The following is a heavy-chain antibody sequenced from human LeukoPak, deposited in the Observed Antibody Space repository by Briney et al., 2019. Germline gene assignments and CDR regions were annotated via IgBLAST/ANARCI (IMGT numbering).Heavy chain of an antibody. CDR2: IDPSDSYT. J-gene: IGHJ4*02. CDR3: ARWVRDFDY. CDR1: GYSFTNYW. V-gene: IGHV5-10-1*01. Sequence: GASVKISCKGSGYSFTNYWISWVRQMPGKGLEWMGRIDPSDSYTNYSPSFQGHVTISADKSISTAYLQWSSLKASDTAMYYCARWVRDFDYWGQGTLVTVSS. D-gene: IGHD4-23*01.